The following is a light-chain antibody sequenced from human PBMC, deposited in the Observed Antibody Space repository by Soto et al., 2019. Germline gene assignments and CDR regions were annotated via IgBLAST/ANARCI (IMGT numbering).Light chain of an antibody. V-gene: IGKV3-11*01. J-gene: IGKJ3*01. CDR2: DAS. CDR1: QRVRSY. CDR3: HQRANGRGYT. Sequence: EIVLTQSPATLSLSPGERATLSCRASQRVRSYLAWYQQKPGQAPRRLIYDASTRATGIPARFSGSGAGTAFTLTISRLEPEDVAGYCGHQRANGRGYTFGPANKVDIK.